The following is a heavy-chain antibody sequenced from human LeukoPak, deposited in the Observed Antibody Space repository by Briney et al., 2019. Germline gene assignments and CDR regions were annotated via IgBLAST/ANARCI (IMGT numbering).Heavy chain of an antibody. J-gene: IGHJ4*02. Sequence: GGSLRLSCAASGFTVSSNYMSWVRQAPGKGLEWVSVIYSGGSTYYADSVKGRFTISRDNSKNTLYLQMNSLRAEDTAVYYCARDRGWWIQLSYWGQGTLVTVSS. V-gene: IGHV3-66*01. CDR3: ARDRGWWIQLSY. D-gene: IGHD5-18*01. CDR2: IYSGGST. CDR1: GFTVSSNY.